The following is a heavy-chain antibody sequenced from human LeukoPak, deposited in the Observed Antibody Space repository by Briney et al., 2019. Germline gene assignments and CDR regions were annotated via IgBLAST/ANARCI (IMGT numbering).Heavy chain of an antibody. CDR2: INHRGNT. CDR3: ARGDATSVTRFRPRPYLDY. D-gene: IGHD4-17*01. J-gene: IGHJ4*02. Sequence: SGTLSLTCAVYGGSSSGYYWNWIRQPPGKGLEWIGEINHRGNTNYNPSLKSRVTMSVDTSKNQVSLELRSVTAADTAVYYCARGDATSVTRFRPRPYLDYWGQGTLVTVSS. CDR1: GGSSSGYY. V-gene: IGHV4-34*01.